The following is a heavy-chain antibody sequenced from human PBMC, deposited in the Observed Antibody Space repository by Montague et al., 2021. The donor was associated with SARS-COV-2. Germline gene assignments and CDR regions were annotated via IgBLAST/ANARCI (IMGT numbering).Heavy chain of an antibody. CDR3: ARQGSGRYYYWFDA. CDR1: GGSISSSNYY. J-gene: IGHJ5*02. CDR2: IYNSGST. Sequence: SETLSLTCTVSGGSISSSNYYWGWIRQPPGKGLEWIGSIYNSGSTYYNPSLKSRVTISVDTSKNQFSLKLSSVTAADTAVYYCARQGSGRYYYWFDARGQGTLVTVSS. V-gene: IGHV4-39*01. D-gene: IGHD1-26*01.